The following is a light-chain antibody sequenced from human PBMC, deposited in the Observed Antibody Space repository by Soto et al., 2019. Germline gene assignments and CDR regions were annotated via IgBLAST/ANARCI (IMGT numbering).Light chain of an antibody. CDR1: QDIYTF. CDR3: EQSYITPPIT. J-gene: IGKJ5*01. Sequence: DIKMTQSPSSLSASVGDRVTLACGASQDIYTFLNWYQQKPGKAPKLMIFGASSLQSGVPSRFSGSGSGTVFTPTISSLQPEDFATYYCEQSYITPPITFGQGTRLDIK. CDR2: GAS. V-gene: IGKV1-39*01.